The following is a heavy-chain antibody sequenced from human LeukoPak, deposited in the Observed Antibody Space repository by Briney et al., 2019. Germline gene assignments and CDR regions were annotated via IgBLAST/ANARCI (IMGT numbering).Heavy chain of an antibody. CDR1: GFTFSSYW. J-gene: IGHJ4*02. CDR3: AISGYSYGSAYFDY. V-gene: IGHV3-7*03. Sequence: GGSLRLSCAASGFTFSSYWMSWVRQAPGKGLEWVANIKQDGSEKYYVDSVKGRFTISRDNSKNTLYLQMNSLRAEDTAVYYCAISGYSYGSAYFDYWGQGTLVTVSS. CDR2: IKQDGSEK. D-gene: IGHD5-18*01.